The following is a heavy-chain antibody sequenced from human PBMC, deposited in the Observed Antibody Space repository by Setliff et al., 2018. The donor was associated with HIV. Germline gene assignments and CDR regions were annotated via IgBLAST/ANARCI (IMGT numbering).Heavy chain of an antibody. J-gene: IGHJ4*02. D-gene: IGHD3-16*01. V-gene: IGHV1-58*02. Sequence: AASVKVSCKASGFTFISSAMQWVRQARGQRLEWIGWIDVGGGNTNYAQKFQERVTITRDMSTSTAYMELSSLRSEDTAVYYCAAAWGDGSFDYWGQGTLVTVSS. CDR2: IDVGGGNT. CDR1: GFTFISSA. CDR3: AAAWGDGSFDY.